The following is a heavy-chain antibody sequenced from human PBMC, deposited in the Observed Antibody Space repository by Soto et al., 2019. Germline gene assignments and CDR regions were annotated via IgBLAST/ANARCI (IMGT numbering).Heavy chain of an antibody. CDR1: GFTFSSSA. J-gene: IGHJ4*02. CDR3: AKGTDIVATITDY. V-gene: IGHV3-23*01. CDR2: ISGSGGST. D-gene: IGHD5-12*01. Sequence: PGWSLRLSCASSGFTFSSSAMIWVRQAPGKGLEWVSAISGSGGSTYYADSVKGRFTISRDNSKNTLYLQMNSLRAEDTAVYYCAKGTDIVATITDYWGQGTLVTVSS.